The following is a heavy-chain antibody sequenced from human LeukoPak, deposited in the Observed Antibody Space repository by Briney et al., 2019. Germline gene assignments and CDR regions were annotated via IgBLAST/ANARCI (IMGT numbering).Heavy chain of an antibody. J-gene: IGHJ4*02. CDR2: INHSGST. V-gene: IGHV4-34*01. CDR1: GGSFSGYY. D-gene: IGHD4-17*01. Sequence: SETLSLTCAVYGGSFSGYYWSWIRQPPGKGLEWIGEINHSGSTNYNPSLKSRVTISVDTSKNQFSLKLSSVTAADTAVYYCAREYAGYGDYYFDYWGQGTLVTVSS. CDR3: AREYAGYGDYYFDY.